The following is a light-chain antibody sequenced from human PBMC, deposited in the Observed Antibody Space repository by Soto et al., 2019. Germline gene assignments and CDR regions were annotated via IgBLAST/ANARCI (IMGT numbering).Light chain of an antibody. CDR2: AAS. CDR1: QSISSY. J-gene: IGKJ1*01. Sequence: DIHMTQSPSSLSASVGDRVTITCRASQSISSYLNWYQQKPGKAPKLLIYAASTLQSGVPSRFSGSGSGTDLTLTISCLQSEDFATYYCLQDYNYPRTFGQGTKVDIK. V-gene: IGKV1-39*01. CDR3: LQDYNYPRT.